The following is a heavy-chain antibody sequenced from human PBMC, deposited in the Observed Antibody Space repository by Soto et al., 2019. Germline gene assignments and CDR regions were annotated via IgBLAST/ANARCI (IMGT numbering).Heavy chain of an antibody. CDR3: AKGRVWFGAGMDV. D-gene: IGHD3-10*01. V-gene: IGHV3-23*01. CDR2: ISGSGGST. CDR1: GFTFSSYA. Sequence: EVQLLESGGGLVQPGGSLRLSCAASGFTFSSYAMSWVRQAPGKGLEWVSAISGSGGSTYYADSVKGRFTISRDNSKNTQYLQMNSLRAEDAAVYYCAKGRVWFGAGMDVWGQGTPVTVSS. J-gene: IGHJ6*02.